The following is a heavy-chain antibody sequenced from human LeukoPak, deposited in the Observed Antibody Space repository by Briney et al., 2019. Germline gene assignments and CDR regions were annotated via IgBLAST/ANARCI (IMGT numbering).Heavy chain of an antibody. CDR2: ISSSGRYI. CDR1: GFTFSSYE. D-gene: IGHD4-23*01. J-gene: IGHJ4*02. V-gene: IGHV3-48*03. Sequence: PGGSLRLSCAASGFTFSSYEMDWVRQAPGKGLEWVAHISSSGRYIDYADSVKGRITISRDNAKKSVDLQMNSLSAEDTSVYYCVRNFGGGFDYWGQGTMVIVSS. CDR3: VRNFGGGFDY.